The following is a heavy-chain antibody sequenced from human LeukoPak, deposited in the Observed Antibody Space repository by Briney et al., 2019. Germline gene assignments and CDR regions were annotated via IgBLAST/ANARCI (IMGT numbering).Heavy chain of an antibody. CDR1: GFTFSSYA. V-gene: IGHV3-9*01. D-gene: IGHD2-15*01. CDR2: ISWNSGKI. CDR3: ARGRAVVAASDSWFDP. Sequence: GGSLRLSCAASGFTFSSYAMHWVRQAPGKGLEWVSGISWNSGKIDYADSVKGRFTISRDNAKNSLYLQMNSLRAEDTAVYYCARGRAVVAASDSWFDPWGQGTLVTVSS. J-gene: IGHJ5*02.